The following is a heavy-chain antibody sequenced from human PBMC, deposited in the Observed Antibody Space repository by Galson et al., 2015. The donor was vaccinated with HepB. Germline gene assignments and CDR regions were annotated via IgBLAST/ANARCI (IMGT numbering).Heavy chain of an antibody. CDR1: GSTFTSYG. V-gene: IGHV1-18*04. Sequence: QSGAEVKKPGASVKVSCKASGSTFTSYGISWVRQAPGQGLEWMGWISAYNGNTNYAQKLQGRVTMTTDTSTSTAYMELRSLRSDDTAVYYCAREKGYDILTGYYSRGYFDLWGRGTLVTVSS. CDR3: AREKGYDILTGYYSRGYFDL. J-gene: IGHJ2*01. CDR2: ISAYNGNT. D-gene: IGHD3-9*01.